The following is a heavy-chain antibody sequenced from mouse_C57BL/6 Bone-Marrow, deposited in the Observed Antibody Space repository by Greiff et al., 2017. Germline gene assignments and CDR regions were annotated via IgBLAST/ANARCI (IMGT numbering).Heavy chain of an antibody. J-gene: IGHJ3*01. D-gene: IGHD1-1*01. CDR1: GFNIKDYY. V-gene: IGHV14-2*01. CDR2: IDPEDGET. Sequence: VQLKESGAELVKPGASVKLSCTASGFNIKDYYMHWVKQRTEQGLEWIGRIDPEDGETKYAPKFQGKATITADTSSNTAYLQLSSLTAEDTAVYYCARDYGSSYGFAYGGQGILVTVSA. CDR3: ARDYGSSYGFAY.